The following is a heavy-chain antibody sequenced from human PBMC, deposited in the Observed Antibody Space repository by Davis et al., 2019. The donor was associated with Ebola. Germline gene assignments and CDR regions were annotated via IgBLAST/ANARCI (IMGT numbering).Heavy chain of an antibody. CDR3: ARGGGYSSGWDDY. CDR2: ISYDGSNK. V-gene: IGHV3-30*03. Sequence: GESLKISCAASGFTFSTYGMHWVRQAPGKGLEWVAVISYDGSNKYYADSVKGRFTISRDNSKNTLYLQMNSLRAEDTAVYYCARGGGYSSGWDDYWGQGTLVTVSS. CDR1: GFTFSTYG. J-gene: IGHJ4*02. D-gene: IGHD6-19*01.